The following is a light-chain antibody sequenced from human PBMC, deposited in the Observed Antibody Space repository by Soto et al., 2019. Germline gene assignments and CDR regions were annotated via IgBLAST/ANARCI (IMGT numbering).Light chain of an antibody. Sequence: DVQMTQSPSSLSASVGDRVTITCRASQSISNYLNWYQQTPGKAPKLLIYTASSLQTGVPSRFSGSGSGTDFTLTISSLHPEDFATYYCQQSYSTPFTFGQGTRLEIK. CDR1: QSISNY. V-gene: IGKV1-39*01. CDR2: TAS. CDR3: QQSYSTPFT. J-gene: IGKJ5*01.